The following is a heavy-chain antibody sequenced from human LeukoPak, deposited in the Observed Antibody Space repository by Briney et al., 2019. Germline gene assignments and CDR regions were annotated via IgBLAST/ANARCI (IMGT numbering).Heavy chain of an antibody. CDR3: ARGRSTGYPYYFEY. Sequence: ASVKVSCKASGYTFTSYDINWVRQATGQGLGWMGWMNPNSGSTGYAQKFQGRVTITRNTSISTPYMELSGLRSEDTAVYYCARGRSTGYPYYFEYWGQGTLVTVSS. CDR2: MNPNSGST. V-gene: IGHV1-8*03. J-gene: IGHJ4*02. CDR1: GYTFTSYD. D-gene: IGHD5-12*01.